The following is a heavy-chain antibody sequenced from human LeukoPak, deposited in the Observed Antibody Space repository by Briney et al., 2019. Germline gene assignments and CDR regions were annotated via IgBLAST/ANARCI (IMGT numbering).Heavy chain of an antibody. CDR2: ISGSGGST. V-gene: IGHV3-23*01. J-gene: IGHJ3*02. Sequence: GESLKISCKGSGYSFTSYAMSWVRQAPGKGLEWVSAISGSGGSTYYADSVKGRFTISRDNSKNTLYLQMNSLRAEDTAVYYCAKDLWLPNDAFDIWGQGTMVTVSS. CDR3: AKDLWLPNDAFDI. D-gene: IGHD2-21*01. CDR1: GYSFTSYA.